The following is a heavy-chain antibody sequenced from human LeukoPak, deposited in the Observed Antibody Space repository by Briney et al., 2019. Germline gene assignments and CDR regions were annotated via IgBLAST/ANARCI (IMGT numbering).Heavy chain of an antibody. V-gene: IGHV1-2*02. CDR2: VNPNNGVT. CDR3: ATDHCTRTNCYEDYYHGMDV. Sequence: GSVRVSCKASDDTFTGYYIHWVRQAPGQGLEWMGWVNPNNGVTEYAQEFQGRVTMTRDTSLSTAYMELSRLRSDDTAVYYCATDHCTRTNCYEDYYHGMDVWGQGTTVTVSS. J-gene: IGHJ6*02. D-gene: IGHD2-2*01. CDR1: DDTFTGYY.